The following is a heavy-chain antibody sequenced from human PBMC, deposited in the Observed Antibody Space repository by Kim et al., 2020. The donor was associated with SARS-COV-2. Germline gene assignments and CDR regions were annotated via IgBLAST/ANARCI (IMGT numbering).Heavy chain of an antibody. CDR1: GFTFSSYG. Sequence: GGSLRLSCAASGFTFSSYGMHWVRQAPGKGLEWVAVISYDGSNKYYADSVKGRFTISRDNSKNTLYLQMNSLRAEDTAVYYCAKETNGQGDSYFDYWGQGTLVTVSS. CDR3: AKETNGQGDSYFDY. CDR2: ISYDGSNK. J-gene: IGHJ4*02. V-gene: IGHV3-30*18. D-gene: IGHD2-8*01.